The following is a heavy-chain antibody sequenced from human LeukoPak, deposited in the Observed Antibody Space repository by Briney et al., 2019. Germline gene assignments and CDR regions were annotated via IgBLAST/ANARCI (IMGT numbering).Heavy chain of an antibody. CDR3: ARGPPYCSSTSCSRGGNYYYGMDV. Sequence: ASVKVSCKASGYTFTSYDINWVGQATGKGLEGRGGMNPKRGKTGYAQKFQGRVTMTRNASISTAYMELSSLRSEDTAVYYCARGPPYCSSTSCSRGGNYYYGMDVWGQGTTVTVSS. J-gene: IGHJ6*02. CDR2: MNPKRGKT. V-gene: IGHV1-8*01. CDR1: GYTFTSYD. D-gene: IGHD2-2*01.